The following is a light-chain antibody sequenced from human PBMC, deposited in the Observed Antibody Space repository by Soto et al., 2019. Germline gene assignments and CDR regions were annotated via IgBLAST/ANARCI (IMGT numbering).Light chain of an antibody. CDR2: DAS. V-gene: IGKV1-5*01. Sequence: DIQMTQSPSTLSASVGDRVTITCRASQSLNNRLAWYQQKPGKAPKLLIYDASTLESGVSSRFSGTGSETECTLTITDLQADDLATYFCHQYKTYSTFGQGNDWRL. CDR3: HQYKTYST. J-gene: IGKJ5*01. CDR1: QSLNNR.